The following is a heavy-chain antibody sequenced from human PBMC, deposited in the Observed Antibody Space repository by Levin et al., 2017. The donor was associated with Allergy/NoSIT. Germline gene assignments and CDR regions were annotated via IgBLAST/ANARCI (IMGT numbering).Heavy chain of an antibody. Sequence: LSLTCAASGFTFSGSAMHWVRQASGKGLEWVGRIRSKANSYATAYAASVKGRFTISRDDSKNTAYLQMNSLKTEDTAVYYCTRLHSSGWDNWFDPWGQGTLVTVSS. CDR2: IRSKANSYAT. CDR3: TRLHSSGWDNWFDP. V-gene: IGHV3-73*01. D-gene: IGHD6-19*01. J-gene: IGHJ5*02. CDR1: GFTFSGSA.